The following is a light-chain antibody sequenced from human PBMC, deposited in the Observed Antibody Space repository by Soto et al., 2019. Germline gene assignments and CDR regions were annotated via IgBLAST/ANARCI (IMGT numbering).Light chain of an antibody. CDR3: QKYKSYPWT. CDR2: DAS. J-gene: IGKJ1*01. V-gene: IGKV1-27*01. CDR1: QSISTF. Sequence: DIQMTQSPSSLSASVGDGVTITCRASQSISTFLAWYQQKPGKVPKLLIYDASTLQPGVPSRFSGSGSGTEFTLTISSLQPEDVATYYCQKYKSYPWTLGQGTKVDIK.